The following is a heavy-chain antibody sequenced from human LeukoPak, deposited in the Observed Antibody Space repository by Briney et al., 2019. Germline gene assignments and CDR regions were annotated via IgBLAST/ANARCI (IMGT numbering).Heavy chain of an antibody. Sequence: GESLKISWKGSGYSFTSYWIGWVRQMPGKGLEWMWIIYPSDPDTRYSQSLQSQVSISADKSISTAYLQWSSLNASNTAMYYCARHRHDYGYRKTTINWFDPWGQGTLVTVSS. CDR3: ARHRHDYGYRKTTINWFDP. J-gene: IGHJ5*02. D-gene: IGHD4-17*01. CDR2: IYPSDPDT. CDR1: GYSFTSYW. V-gene: IGHV5-51*01.